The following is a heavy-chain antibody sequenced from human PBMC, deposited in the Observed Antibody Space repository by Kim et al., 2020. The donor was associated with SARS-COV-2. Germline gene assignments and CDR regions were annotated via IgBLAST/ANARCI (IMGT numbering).Heavy chain of an antibody. J-gene: IGHJ6*02. D-gene: IGHD5-12*01. CDR1: GFTFSSYG. Sequence: GSLRLSCAASGFTFSSYGMHWVRQAPGKGLEWVAVISYDVSNKYYADSVKVRFTISRDNSKNTMYLQMNSLRAEDTAVYYCAKAGRYVDIVATGGMDVWGQGTTVTVSS. CDR2: ISYDVSNK. V-gene: IGHV3-30*18. CDR3: AKAGRYVDIVATGGMDV.